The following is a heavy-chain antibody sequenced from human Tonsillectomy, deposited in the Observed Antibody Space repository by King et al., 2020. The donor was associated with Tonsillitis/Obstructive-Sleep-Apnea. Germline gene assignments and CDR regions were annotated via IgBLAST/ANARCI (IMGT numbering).Heavy chain of an antibody. Sequence: VQLQQWGAGLLKPSETLSLTCAVYGGSFSGYFWSWIRQPPGKGLEWIGEINHSGSTNYNPSLKSRVTISLDTSKNQFSLKLTSVTAADTALYYCATSLLYTTSPYYFDSWGQGPLVTVSS. CDR3: ATSLLYTTSPYYFDS. D-gene: IGHD2/OR15-2a*01. CDR2: INHSGST. V-gene: IGHV4-34*01. CDR1: GGSFSGYF. J-gene: IGHJ4*02.